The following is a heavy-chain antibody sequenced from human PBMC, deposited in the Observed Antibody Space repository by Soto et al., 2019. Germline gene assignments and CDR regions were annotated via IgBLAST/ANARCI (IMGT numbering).Heavy chain of an antibody. CDR2: ISAYNGNT. CDR1: GYTFTSYG. Sequence: ASVKVSCKASGYTFTSYGISWVRQAPGQGLEWTGWISAYNGNTNYAQKLQGRVTMATDTSTSTAYMELSSLRSEDTAVYYCAIWYCSSTSCPYYFDYWGQGTLVTVSS. D-gene: IGHD2-2*01. CDR3: AIWYCSSTSCPYYFDY. J-gene: IGHJ4*02. V-gene: IGHV1-18*01.